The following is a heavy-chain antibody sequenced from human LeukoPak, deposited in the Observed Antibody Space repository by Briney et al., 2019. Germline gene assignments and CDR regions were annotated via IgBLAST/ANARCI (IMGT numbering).Heavy chain of an antibody. V-gene: IGHV3-21*01. CDR1: GFTFSSYS. D-gene: IGHD3-10*01. Sequence: GGSLRLSCAASGFTFSSYSMNWVRQAPGKGLEWVSSISSSSSYIYYADSVKGRFTISRDNAKNSLYLQMNSLRAEDTAVYYCARDPKGLLWFGELFTWGQGTLVTVSS. J-gene: IGHJ5*02. CDR3: ARDPKGLLWFGELFT. CDR2: ISSSSSYI.